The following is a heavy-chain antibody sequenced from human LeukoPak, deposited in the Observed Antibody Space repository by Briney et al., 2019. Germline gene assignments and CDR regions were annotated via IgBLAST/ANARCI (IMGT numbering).Heavy chain of an antibody. Sequence: ASETLSLTCTVSGGSITSGSYHWGWIRQSPGKGLESIGNTYYTGSAYYRPSLQSRVSISVDTSKKEFSLKLTSVTAADTAVYYCARDRDGYAYSFDYWGQGTLVTVSS. CDR2: TYYTGSA. CDR1: GGSITSGSYH. CDR3: ARDRDGYAYSFDY. V-gene: IGHV4-39*02. D-gene: IGHD5-24*01. J-gene: IGHJ4*02.